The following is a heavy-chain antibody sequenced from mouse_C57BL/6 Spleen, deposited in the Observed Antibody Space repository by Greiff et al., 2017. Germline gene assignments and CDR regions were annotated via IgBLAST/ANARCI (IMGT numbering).Heavy chain of an antibody. V-gene: IGHV1-76*01. CDR1: GYTFTDYY. CDR2: IYPGSGNT. Sequence: QVQLQQSGAELVRPGASVTLSCKASGYTFTDYYINWVKQRPGQGLEWIARIYPGSGNTYYNEKFKGKATLTAEKSSSTAYMQLSSLTSEDSAVYFCARRGNYEYFDYWGQGTTLTVSS. D-gene: IGHD2-1*01. CDR3: ARRGNYEYFDY. J-gene: IGHJ2*01.